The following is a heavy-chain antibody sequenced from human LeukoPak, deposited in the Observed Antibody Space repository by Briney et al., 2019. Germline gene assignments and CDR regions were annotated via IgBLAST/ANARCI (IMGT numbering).Heavy chain of an antibody. Sequence: GTSVKVSCKASGFTFTSSAMQWVRQARGQRLEWIGWIVVGSGNTNYAQKFQERVTITRDMSTSTAYMELSSLRSEDTAVYYCATDGGSRRFYYYDMDVWGLGTTVTVSS. CDR2: IVVGSGNT. CDR1: GFTFTSSA. J-gene: IGHJ6*02. CDR3: ATDGGSRRFYYYDMDV. V-gene: IGHV1-58*02. D-gene: IGHD1-26*01.